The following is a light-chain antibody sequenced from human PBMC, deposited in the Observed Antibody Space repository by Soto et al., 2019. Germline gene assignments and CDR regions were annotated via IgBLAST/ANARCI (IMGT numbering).Light chain of an antibody. V-gene: IGKV1-9*01. CDR2: AAS. CDR3: QYLNSSPHP. CDR1: QGIDSY. Sequence: DVQLTQSPSFLSASVGDRVTITCRASQGIDSYLVWYQQKPGKAPKLLIYAASTLQSGVPSRFSGSGSGTEFTLTVSSLQPEDSATYYCQYLNSSPHPFGGGTKVEIK. J-gene: IGKJ4*01.